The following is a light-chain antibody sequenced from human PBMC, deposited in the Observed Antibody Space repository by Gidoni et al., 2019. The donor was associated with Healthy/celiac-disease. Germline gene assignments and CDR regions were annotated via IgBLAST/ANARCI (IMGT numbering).Light chain of an antibody. CDR1: SSNIGSNT. J-gene: IGLJ3*02. CDR2: SNK. Sequence: QSVLTQPPSASGTPGQRVTISCSGSSSNIGSNTVNWYQQLPGTAPKLLIYSNKQRPSGVPDRFSGSKSGTSASLAISGLQSEDEADYYCAAWEDSLNGPWVFGGGTKLTVL. V-gene: IGLV1-44*01. CDR3: AAWEDSLNGPWV.